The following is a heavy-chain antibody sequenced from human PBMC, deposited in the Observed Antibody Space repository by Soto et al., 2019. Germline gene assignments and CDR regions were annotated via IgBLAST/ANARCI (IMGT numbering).Heavy chain of an antibody. V-gene: IGHV3-66*01. Sequence: EVKLVESGGGLVQPGGSLRLSCAASGLTVSTNPMSWVRQAPGKGLEWVSVIYTGGGTHYADSVKGRFTISRDNSKNTVNLQMNSLRPEVTAVYYCARDGSGHWGQGTLVTVSS. CDR3: ARDGSGH. CDR2: IYTGGGT. CDR1: GLTVSTNP. J-gene: IGHJ4*02.